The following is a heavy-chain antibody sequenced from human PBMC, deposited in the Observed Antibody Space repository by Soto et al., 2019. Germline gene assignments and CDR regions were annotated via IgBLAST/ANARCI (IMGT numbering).Heavy chain of an antibody. Sequence: GGSLRLSWAASGFTFSSYWMSWVRQAPGKGLEWVANIKQDGSEKYYVDSVKGRFTISRDNAKNSLYLQMNSLRAEDTAVYYCARESTYYYDSSGLDPWGQGTQVTVSS. CDR1: GFTFSSYW. D-gene: IGHD3-22*01. J-gene: IGHJ5*02. V-gene: IGHV3-7*05. CDR3: ARESTYYYDSSGLDP. CDR2: IKQDGSEK.